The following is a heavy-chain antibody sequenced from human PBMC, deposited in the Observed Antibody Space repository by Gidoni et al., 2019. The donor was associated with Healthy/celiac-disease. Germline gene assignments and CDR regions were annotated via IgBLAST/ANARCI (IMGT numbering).Heavy chain of an antibody. CDR2: IWYDGSNK. V-gene: IGHV3-33*01. CDR1: GFTFSSYG. Sequence: QVQLVESGGGVVQPGRSLRLSCAASGFTFSSYGMHWVRQAPGKGLEWVAVIWYDGSNKYYADSVKGRFTISRDNSENTLYLQMNSLRAEDTAVYYCARDQWGVTTRFYWYFDLWGRGTLVTVSS. J-gene: IGHJ2*01. CDR3: ARDQWGVTTRFYWYFDL. D-gene: IGHD4-17*01.